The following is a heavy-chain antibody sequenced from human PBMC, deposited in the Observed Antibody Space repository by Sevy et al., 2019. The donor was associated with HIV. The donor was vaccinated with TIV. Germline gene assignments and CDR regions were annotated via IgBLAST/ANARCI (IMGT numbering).Heavy chain of an antibody. CDR1: GFTFSSYS. CDR3: ATTRGSGTYWRVFDY. Sequence: GGSLRLSCAASGFTFSSYSIHWVRQAPGTGLEWVAVIWYDGSNKYYADSVKGRFTISRDNSRNTVYLQMNSLRAEDTAVYYCATTRGSGTYWRVFDYWGQGTLVTVSS. CDR2: IWYDGSNK. D-gene: IGHD3-10*01. V-gene: IGHV3-33*01. J-gene: IGHJ4*02.